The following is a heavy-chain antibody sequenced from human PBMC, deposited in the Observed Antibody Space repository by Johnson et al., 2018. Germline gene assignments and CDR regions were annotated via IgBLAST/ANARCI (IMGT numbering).Heavy chain of an antibody. V-gene: IGHV3-7*01. CDR2: INQDGSEK. CDR3: ARDGARSSYLKCDP. Sequence: VQLVQSGGTLVQPGGSLRLSCAASGFSFSTYWMTWVRQAPGKGLEWVANINQDGSEKDYVDSVKGRFTISRDNAKNYLDLEMNSLRAEDTALYYCARDGARSSYLKCDPRGQGTLVTVSS. CDR1: GFSFSTYW. J-gene: IGHJ5*02. D-gene: IGHD1-26*01.